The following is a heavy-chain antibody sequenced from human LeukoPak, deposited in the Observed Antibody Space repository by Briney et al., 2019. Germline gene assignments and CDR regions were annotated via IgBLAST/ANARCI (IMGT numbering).Heavy chain of an antibody. CDR3: ARESGSYDWFDP. V-gene: IGHV1-69*05. J-gene: IGHJ5*02. D-gene: IGHD1-26*01. CDR1: GGTFSSYA. CDR2: IIPIFGTA. Sequence: SVKVSCKASGGTFSSYAISWVRQAPGQGLEWMGGIIPIFGTANYAQKFQGRVTITTDESTSTAYMELSSLRSEDTAVYYCARESGSYDWFDPWGQRTLVTVSS.